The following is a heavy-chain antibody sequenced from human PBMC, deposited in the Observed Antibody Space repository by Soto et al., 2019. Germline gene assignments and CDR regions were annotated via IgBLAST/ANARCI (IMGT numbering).Heavy chain of an antibody. CDR1: GFTFSSYA. CDR3: ARSGDNYNVLDY. J-gene: IGHJ4*02. V-gene: IGHV3-30-3*01. Sequence: GGSLRLSCAASGFTFSSYAMHWVRQAPGKGLEWVAVISYDGSNKYYADSVKGRFTISRDNSKNTLYLQMNSLRGEDTAIYYCARSGDNYNVLDYWGQGTPVTVYS. CDR2: ISYDGSNK. D-gene: IGHD3-10*02.